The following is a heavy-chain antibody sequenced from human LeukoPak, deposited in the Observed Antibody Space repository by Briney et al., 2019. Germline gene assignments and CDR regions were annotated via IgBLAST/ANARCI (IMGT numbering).Heavy chain of an antibody. CDR2: IKQDGSDK. J-gene: IGHJ4*02. CDR1: GFTFSSHW. CDR3: ARDRAISPYYFDY. Sequence: GGSLRLSCAASGFTFSSHWMTWVRQAPGKGLEWVANIKQDGSDKYYVDSVKGRFTISRDNAKNSLYLQMNSLRAEDTAVYYCARDRAISPYYFDYWGQGTLVTVSS. D-gene: IGHD3-3*01. V-gene: IGHV3-7*01.